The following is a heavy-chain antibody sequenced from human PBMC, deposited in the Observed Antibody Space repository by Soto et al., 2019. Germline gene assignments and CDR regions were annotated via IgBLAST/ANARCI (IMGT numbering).Heavy chain of an antibody. J-gene: IGHJ5*02. CDR2: ISSSSSYI. CDR1: GFTFGSYG. CDR3: ARDAGYCSGGSCYTVKNWFDP. V-gene: IGHV3-21*01. D-gene: IGHD2-15*01. Sequence: GGSLRLSCAASGFTFGSYGRNWVRQAPGKGLEWVSSISSSSSYIYYADSVKGRFTISRDNAKNSLYLQMNSLRAEDTAVYYCARDAGYCSGGSCYTVKNWFDPWGQGTLVTVSS.